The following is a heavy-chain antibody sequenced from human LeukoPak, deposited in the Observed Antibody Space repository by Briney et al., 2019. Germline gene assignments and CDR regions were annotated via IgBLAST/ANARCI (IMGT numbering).Heavy chain of an antibody. J-gene: IGHJ4*02. CDR3: ARGQQWVDY. Sequence: ASVKVSCKTSGYTFTSYYIHWVRQAPGQGLEWMGLINSSGGSTAYSQRLQGRVTMTRDTSTSTVYMELSSLRSEDTAVYYCARGQQWVDYWGQGTLVTVSS. V-gene: IGHV1-46*01. CDR1: GYTFTSYY. D-gene: IGHD6-19*01. CDR2: INSSGGST.